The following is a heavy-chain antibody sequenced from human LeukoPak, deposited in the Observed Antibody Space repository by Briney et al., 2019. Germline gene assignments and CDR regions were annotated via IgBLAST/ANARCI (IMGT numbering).Heavy chain of an antibody. CDR1: GYTFTGYY. CDR3: ARVDYSSGWYDWFDP. CDR2: INPNSGGT. V-gene: IGHV1-2*02. Sequence: GASVKVSCKASGYTFTGYYMHWVRQAPGQGLEWMGWINPNSGGTNYAQKFQGRVTMTRDTSISTAYMELSRLRSDDTAVYYCARVDYSSGWYDWFDPWGQGTLVTVSS. D-gene: IGHD6-19*01. J-gene: IGHJ5*02.